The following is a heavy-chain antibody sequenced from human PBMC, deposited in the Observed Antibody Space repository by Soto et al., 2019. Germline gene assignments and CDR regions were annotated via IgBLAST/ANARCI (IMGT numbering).Heavy chain of an antibody. D-gene: IGHD3-9*01. CDR3: AKDTYYDILTGYSYYYYYGMDV. CDR1: GFTFSSYA. J-gene: IGHJ6*02. Sequence: EVQLLESGGGLVQPGGSLRLSCAASGFTFSSYAMSWVRQAPGKGLEWVSAISGSGGSTYYADSVKGRFTISRDNSKNPLYPQMNSMSDEDTAVYYCAKDTYYDILTGYSYYYYYGMDVWGRGTTVTVSS. CDR2: ISGSGGST. V-gene: IGHV3-23*01.